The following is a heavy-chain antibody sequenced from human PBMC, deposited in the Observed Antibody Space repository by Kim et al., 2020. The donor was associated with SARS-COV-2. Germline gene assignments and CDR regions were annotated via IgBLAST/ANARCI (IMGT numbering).Heavy chain of an antibody. V-gene: IGHV3-30*18. Sequence: GGSLRLSCAASGFTFSSYGMHWVRQAPGKGLEWEAVISYDGSNKYYADSVKGRFTISRDNSKNTLYLQMNSLRAEDTAVYYCAKDGYMVRGVITDYYYYGMDVWGQGTTVTVSS. CDR3: AKDGYMVRGVITDYYYYGMDV. J-gene: IGHJ6*02. CDR2: ISYDGSNK. D-gene: IGHD3-10*01. CDR1: GFTFSSYG.